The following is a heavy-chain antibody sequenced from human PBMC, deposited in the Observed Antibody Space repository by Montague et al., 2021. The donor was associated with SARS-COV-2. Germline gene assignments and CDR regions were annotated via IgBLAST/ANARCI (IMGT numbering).Heavy chain of an antibody. CDR3: GRGSWGDGYVVTGAFDV. D-gene: IGHD2-2*03. CDR2: VYYTGSN. J-gene: IGHJ3*01. V-gene: IGHV4-39*02. CDR1: GGSINSTTYY. Sequence: SETLSLTCTVSGGSINSTTYYWAWIRQPPGKGLEWIGSVYYTGSNYYNPSLQSRGTMSVDTSKNLFSLILTSVTAADTALYYCGRGSWGDGYVVTGAFDVRGHGTMVFVSS.